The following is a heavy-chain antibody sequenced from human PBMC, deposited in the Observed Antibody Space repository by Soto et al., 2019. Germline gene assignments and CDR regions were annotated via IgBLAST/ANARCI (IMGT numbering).Heavy chain of an antibody. CDR2: IGGSGNSI. Sequence: EVQLLESGGGLVQTGGSLRLSCAASGFTLSSYAMSWVRQAPGRGLEWVSAIGGSGNSIYYADSVKGRFTISRDISKNTMYLQMNSLRAEDTAIYYCAKGTWTQDYGDSCFDHWGQGTLVTVSS. D-gene: IGHD4-17*01. CDR3: AKGTWTQDYGDSCFDH. CDR1: GFTLSSYA. J-gene: IGHJ4*02. V-gene: IGHV3-23*01.